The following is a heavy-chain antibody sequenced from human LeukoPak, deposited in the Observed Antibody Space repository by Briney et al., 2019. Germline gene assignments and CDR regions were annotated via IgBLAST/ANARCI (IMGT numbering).Heavy chain of an antibody. Sequence: AGGSLRLSCAASGFTFSNYAMSWVRQAPGEGLEWVSAISAGGATYSADSVKGRFTISRGNSKNTLYLQMYSLRAEDTALYFCVKVDAVISPGIDYWGQGTLVTVSS. D-gene: IGHD3-10*01. V-gene: IGHV3-23*01. J-gene: IGHJ4*02. CDR1: GFTFSNYA. CDR2: ISAGGAT. CDR3: VKVDAVISPGIDY.